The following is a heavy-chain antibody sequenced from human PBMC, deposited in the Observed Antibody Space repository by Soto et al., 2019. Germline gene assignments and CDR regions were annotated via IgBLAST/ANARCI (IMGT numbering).Heavy chain of an antibody. D-gene: IGHD6-25*01. CDR2: IIPVLGPA. CDR3: VRAAKRYFDY. J-gene: IGHJ4*02. Sequence: ASVKVSCKASGVTYNTFAVSWVRQAPGQGLEWMGGIIPVLGPAFYAQKFQGRVTITADKSTSTAYLELTSLRSEDTAVYYCVRAAKRYFDYWGQGTLVTVSS. CDR1: GVTYNTFA. V-gene: IGHV1-69*10.